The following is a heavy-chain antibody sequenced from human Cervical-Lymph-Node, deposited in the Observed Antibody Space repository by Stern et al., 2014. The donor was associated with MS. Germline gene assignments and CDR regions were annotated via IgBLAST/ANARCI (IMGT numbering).Heavy chain of an antibody. CDR1: GYTFTSDD. CDR3: TRGWSA. J-gene: IGHJ4*02. CDR2: MNPDSGDT. Sequence: QDQLVQSGAEVKKPGASVKVSCKASGYTFTSDDINWVRQVPGQGLEWMGWMNPDSGDTGYAQKFRGKFTITRDLSINTAYMEMSSLKFEDTAVYYCTRGWSAWGQGTLVTVSS. D-gene: IGHD3-3*01. V-gene: IGHV1-8*01.